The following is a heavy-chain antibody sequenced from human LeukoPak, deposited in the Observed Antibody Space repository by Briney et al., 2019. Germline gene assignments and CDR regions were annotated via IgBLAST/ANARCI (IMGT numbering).Heavy chain of an antibody. D-gene: IGHD3-10*01. CDR2: ISYDGSNK. J-gene: IGHJ4*02. V-gene: IGHV3-30*18. CDR3: AKDPARGYFDY. Sequence: GGSLRLSCAASGFTFSSYGMHWVRQAPGKGLEWVAVISYDGSNKYYADSVKGRFTISRDNPKNTLYLQMNSLRAEDTAVYYCAKDPARGYFDYWGQGTLVTVSS. CDR1: GFTFSSYG.